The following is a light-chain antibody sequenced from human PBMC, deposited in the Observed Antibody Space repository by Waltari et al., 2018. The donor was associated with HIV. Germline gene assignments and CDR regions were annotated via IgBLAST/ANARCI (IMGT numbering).Light chain of an antibody. CDR3: QQSDSFPYT. CDR1: QSITYF. V-gene: IGKV1-39*01. Sequence: DIQMTQSPSPLSASAGARAVIICRASQSITYFLNWYQVKPGKAPALLVSRASSLQSGVPSRFVGSGSGTDFTLTIKKLQPGDFATYFCQQSDSFPYTFGPGTKLDI. CDR2: RAS. J-gene: IGKJ2*01.